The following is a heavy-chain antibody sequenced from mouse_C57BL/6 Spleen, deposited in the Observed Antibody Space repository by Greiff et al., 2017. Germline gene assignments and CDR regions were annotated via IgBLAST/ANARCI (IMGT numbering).Heavy chain of an antibody. J-gene: IGHJ2*01. V-gene: IGHV1-22*01. CDR2: INPNHGGT. Sequence: VQLKESGPELVKPGASVKMSCKASGYTFTDYNMHWVKQSHGTSLEWSGYINPNHGGTRYNQTFKGKATLTVNKSYSPAYMELRSLTSEDSAVYYCAREGPLLRSYFSYWGQGTTLTVSS. D-gene: IGHD2-1*01. CDR3: AREGPLLRSYFSY. CDR1: GYTFTDYN.